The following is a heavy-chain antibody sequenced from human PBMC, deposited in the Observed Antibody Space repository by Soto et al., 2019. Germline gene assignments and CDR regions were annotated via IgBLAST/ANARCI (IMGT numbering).Heavy chain of an antibody. CDR1: GGSFSGYY. CDR3: EREAVAGTPFDY. J-gene: IGHJ4*02. CDR2: INHSGST. Sequence: SETLSLTCAVYGGSFSGYYWSWIRQPPGKGLEWIGEINHSGSTNYNPSLKSRVTISVDTSKNQFSLKLSSVTAADTAVYYCEREAVAGTPFDYWGQGTLVTVSS. D-gene: IGHD6-19*01. V-gene: IGHV4-34*01.